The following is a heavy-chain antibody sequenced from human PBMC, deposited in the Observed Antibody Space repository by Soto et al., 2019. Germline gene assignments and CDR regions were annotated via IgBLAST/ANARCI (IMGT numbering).Heavy chain of an antibody. J-gene: IGHJ5*02. CDR1: GGSISSYY. CDR2: IYYSGST. D-gene: IGHD3-22*01. CDR3: ARDGDSSGYYSNWFDP. V-gene: IGHV4-59*01. Sequence: TSETLSLTCTVSGGSISSYYWSWIRQPPGKGLEWIGYIYYSGSTNYNPSLKSRVTISVDTSKNQFSLKLSSVTAADTAVYYCARDGDSSGYYSNWFDPWGQGTLVTVSS.